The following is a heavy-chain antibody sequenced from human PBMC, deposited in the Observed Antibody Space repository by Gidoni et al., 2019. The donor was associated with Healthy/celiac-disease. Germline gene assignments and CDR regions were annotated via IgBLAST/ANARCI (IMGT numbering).Heavy chain of an antibody. J-gene: IGHJ4*02. D-gene: IGHD3-22*01. CDR1: GYTLTELY. CDR3: ATGFSGYAPWESRTHFDY. V-gene: IGHV1-24*01. Sequence: QVQLVQSGAEVKKPGASVKVSCKVSGYTLTELYMQWVRQAPGKGLEGMGGFDPEDGETIYAQKFQGRVTMTEDTPTDTAYMELSSLRSEDTAVYYCATGFSGYAPWESRTHFDYWGQGTLVTVSS. CDR2: FDPEDGET.